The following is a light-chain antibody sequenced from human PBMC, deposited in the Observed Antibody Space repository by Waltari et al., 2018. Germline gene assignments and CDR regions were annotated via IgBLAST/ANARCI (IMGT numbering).Light chain of an antibody. Sequence: DIQMTQSPSSLSASVGDRVTITCQASQDISNYLNWYQQKPGKAAKLLIYDASNLETGVPSRFSGSGSGTDFTFTISSLQPEDIATYYCQQLVNLPPYTFGQGTKLEIK. CDR1: QDISNY. J-gene: IGKJ2*01. CDR2: DAS. CDR3: QQLVNLPPYT. V-gene: IGKV1-33*01.